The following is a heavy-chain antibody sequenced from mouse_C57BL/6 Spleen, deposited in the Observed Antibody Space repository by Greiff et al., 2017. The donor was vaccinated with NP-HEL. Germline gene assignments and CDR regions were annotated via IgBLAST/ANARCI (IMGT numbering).Heavy chain of an antibody. V-gene: IGHV5-17*01. D-gene: IGHD4-1*01. Sequence: EVKLVESGGGLVKPGGSLKLSCAASGFTFSDYGMHWVRQAPEKGLEWVAYISSGSSTIYYADTVKGRFTISRDNAKNTLFLQMTSLRSEDTAMYYCAKLGRVAYWGQGTLVTVSA. CDR1: GFTFSDYG. CDR2: ISSGSSTI. J-gene: IGHJ3*01. CDR3: AKLGRVAY.